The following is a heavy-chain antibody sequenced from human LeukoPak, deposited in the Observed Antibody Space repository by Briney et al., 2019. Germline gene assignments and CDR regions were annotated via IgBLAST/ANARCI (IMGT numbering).Heavy chain of an antibody. V-gene: IGHV3-21*01. CDR2: IGRSDTYI. J-gene: IGHJ4*02. Sequence: GGSLRISCAASGFTFSDYRMNWVRQAPGKGLEWVSVIGRSDTYIYYADSVKGRFTISRDNAKNSLYLQMNSLRAEDTAVYYCARDKPSGSYAGFDYWGQGTLVIVSS. CDR1: GFTFSDYR. D-gene: IGHD1-26*01. CDR3: ARDKPSGSYAGFDY.